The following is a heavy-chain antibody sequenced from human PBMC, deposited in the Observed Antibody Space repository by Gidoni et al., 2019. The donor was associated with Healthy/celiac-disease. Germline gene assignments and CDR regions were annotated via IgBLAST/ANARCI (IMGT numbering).Heavy chain of an antibody. Sequence: EVQLVQSGAEVKKPGESLKISCKGSGYSFTSYWIGWVRQMPGKGLEWLGIIYPGDSDTRYSPSFQGQVTISADKSISTAYLQWSSLKASDTAMYYCARALIPYCSGGSCYYINWFDPWGQGTLVTVSS. CDR1: GYSFTSYW. V-gene: IGHV5-51*01. D-gene: IGHD2-15*01. CDR2: IYPGDSDT. CDR3: ARALIPYCSGGSCYYINWFDP. J-gene: IGHJ5*02.